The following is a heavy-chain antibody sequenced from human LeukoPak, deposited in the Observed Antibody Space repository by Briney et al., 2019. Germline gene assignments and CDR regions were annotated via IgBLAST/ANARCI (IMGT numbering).Heavy chain of an antibody. CDR2: ISPSGSST. D-gene: IGHD3-10*01. CDR1: GFTFSSYT. J-gene: IGHJ4*02. V-gene: IGHV3-21*01. Sequence: GGSLRLSCAASGFTFSSYTMNWVRQAPGTGPEWVSSISPSGSSTYNADSLRGRFTISRDNAKDSVFLQMNSLRGEDTAVYYCVRDFLGESGAGGCWGQGTLVTVSS. CDR3: VRDFLGESGAGGC.